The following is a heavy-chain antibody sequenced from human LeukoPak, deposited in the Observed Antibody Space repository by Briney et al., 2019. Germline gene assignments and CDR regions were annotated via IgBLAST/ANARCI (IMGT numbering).Heavy chain of an antibody. D-gene: IGHD2-15*01. V-gene: IGHV3-30*02. CDR1: GFTFRNYG. CDR2: VRYDGSIH. CDR3: ARVITVVSARMAFDY. Sequence: EGSLRLSCIASGFTFRNYGMHWVRQAPGKGLEWVASVRYDGSIHNYVDSVKGRFTISRENSKNTLFLQMDSLRTEDTAVYYCARVITVVSARMAFDYWGQGTLVAVSS. J-gene: IGHJ4*02.